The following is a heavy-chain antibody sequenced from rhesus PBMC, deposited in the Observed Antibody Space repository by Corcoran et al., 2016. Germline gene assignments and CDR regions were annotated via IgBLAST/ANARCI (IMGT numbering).Heavy chain of an antibody. CDR3: ARGSWNVGY. J-gene: IGHJ4*01. V-gene: IGHV1-138*01. D-gene: IGHD1-14*01. Sequence: QVQLVQSGAEVKKPGASVKVSCKASGYSFTDYYIQWVRQAPGQGLEWMGRINPKTGGTDYAQKFQDRVTMTRDILTTTAYMELSSLRSEDTAVYYCARGSWNVGYWGQGVLVTVSS. CDR1: GYSFTDYY. CDR2: INPKTGGT.